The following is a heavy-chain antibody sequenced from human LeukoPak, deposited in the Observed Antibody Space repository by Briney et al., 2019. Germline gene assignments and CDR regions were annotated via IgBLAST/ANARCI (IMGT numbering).Heavy chain of an antibody. D-gene: IGHD6-19*01. J-gene: IGHJ6*03. CDR3: TRGLEQWMVGHYFYYMDV. CDR2: IYASGNT. CDR1: GGSIRSDNYY. V-gene: IGHV4-61*02. Sequence: SQTLSLTCIVSGGSIRSDNYYWSWIRQPAGKGLEWIGRIYASGNTTYKPSLKSRVTISVDTSKNQFSLKLRSVTAADTAVYYCTRGLEQWMVGHYFYYMDVWGKGTAVTVSS.